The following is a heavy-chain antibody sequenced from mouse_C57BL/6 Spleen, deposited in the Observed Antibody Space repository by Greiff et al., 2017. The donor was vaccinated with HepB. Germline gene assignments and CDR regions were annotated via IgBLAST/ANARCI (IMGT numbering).Heavy chain of an antibody. CDR3: ARKSPHCYGSSHWYFDG. Sequence: QVTLKVSGPGILQSSQTLSLTCSFSGFSLSTSGMGVSWIRQPSGKGLEWLAHIYWDDDKRYNPSLKSRLTISKDTSRNQVFLKITSVDTADTATYYCARKSPHCYGSSHWYFDGWGTGTTVTVDS. CDR2: IYWDDDK. CDR1: GFSLSTSGMG. D-gene: IGHD1-1*01. V-gene: IGHV8-12*01. J-gene: IGHJ1*03.